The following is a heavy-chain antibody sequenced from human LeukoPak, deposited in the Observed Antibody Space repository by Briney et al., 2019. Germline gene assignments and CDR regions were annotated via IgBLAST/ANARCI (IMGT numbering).Heavy chain of an antibody. CDR2: ISGSGGST. CDR1: GFSLSNYA. V-gene: IGHV3-23*01. D-gene: IGHD6-19*01. Sequence: GGSLRLSCAASGFSLSNYAMTWVRQAPGKGLEWVSGISGSGGSTYYADSVKGRFTISRDNFKNTLYLQMNSLIAEDTAVYYCARGYSSGWWVYYFDYWGQGTLVTVSS. J-gene: IGHJ4*02. CDR3: ARGYSSGWWVYYFDY.